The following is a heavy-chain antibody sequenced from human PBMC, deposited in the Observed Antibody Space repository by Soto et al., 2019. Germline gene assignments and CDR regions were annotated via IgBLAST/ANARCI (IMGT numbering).Heavy chain of an antibody. CDR3: ATESGSTYGYFDY. V-gene: IGHV4-30-4*01. CDR1: GGSFSRGYNY. Sequence: XTLSLPCTVSGGSFSRGYNYWSWIRQSPGKGLEWIGYISGSGSTGYNPSLKNRLTISVDRSKNQFTLRLSSVTAADTDVYFCATESGSTYGYFDYWGQGTQVTVSS. D-gene: IGHD5-18*01. J-gene: IGHJ4*02. CDR2: ISGSGST.